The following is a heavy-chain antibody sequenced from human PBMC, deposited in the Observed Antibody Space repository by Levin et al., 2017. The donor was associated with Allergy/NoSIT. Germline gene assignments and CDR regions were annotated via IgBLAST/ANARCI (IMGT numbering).Heavy chain of an antibody. CDR2: IDSDGSST. CDR1: GLTFSGYW. Sequence: GSLRLSCAASGLTFSGYWMHWVRQAPGKGLVWVSRIDSDGSSTNYADSVKGRFTISRDNAKNTLYLQMNSLRAEDTAVYYCARDLETDGSGRSYDYWGQGTVVTVSS. D-gene: IGHD3-10*01. J-gene: IGHJ4*02. CDR3: ARDLETDGSGRSYDY. V-gene: IGHV3-74*01.